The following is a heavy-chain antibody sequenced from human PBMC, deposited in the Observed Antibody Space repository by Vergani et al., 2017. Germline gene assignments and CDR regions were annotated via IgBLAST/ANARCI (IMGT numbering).Heavy chain of an antibody. CDR1: DSSIMTNPY. V-gene: IGHV4-38-2*01. CDR2: IHHSGDT. D-gene: IGHD3-10*01. J-gene: IGHJ6*02. CDR3: AGHRGSGGFFPSSYFYGMDV. Sequence: QVQLQESGPGLVKPSETLTLTCDVSDSSIMTNPYWGWFRQSPGKGLEWIGCIHHSGDTHYNSSLKSRVSISIVSSSKFSLSLTSVTAADTAIYYCAGHRGSGGFFPSSYFYGMDVWVHGTTVTVSS.